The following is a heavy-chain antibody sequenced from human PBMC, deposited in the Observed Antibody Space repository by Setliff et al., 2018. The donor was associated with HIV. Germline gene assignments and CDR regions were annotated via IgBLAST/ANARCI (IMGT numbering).Heavy chain of an antibody. V-gene: IGHV3-53*01. J-gene: IGHJ3*02. CDR2: LFTGDRT. D-gene: IGHD3-22*01. CDR3: ARGNYYDSPGAFDI. CDR1: GFTVSRDY. Sequence: GGSLRLSCAASGFTVSRDYMIWVRQAPGKGLEWVSVLFTGDRTYYYTDSVKGRFTISRDNSKNTLYLQMNSLRAEDTAVYYCARGNYYDSPGAFDIWGQGTKVTVSS.